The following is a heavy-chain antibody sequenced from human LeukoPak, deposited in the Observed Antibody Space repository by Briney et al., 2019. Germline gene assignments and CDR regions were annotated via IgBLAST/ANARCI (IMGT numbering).Heavy chain of an antibody. Sequence: GGSLRLSCAASGFGFNYYGMVWFRQSPGKGLEWVATISYDERGKHYADSVQGRFAISRDNSKSVLYLQLDYLRPEDTAVYYCSTDGTPKFEHWGQGTLVTVSS. CDR2: ISYDERGK. D-gene: IGHD3-16*01. CDR3: STDGTPKFEH. V-gene: IGHV3-30*03. J-gene: IGHJ1*01. CDR1: GFGFNYYG.